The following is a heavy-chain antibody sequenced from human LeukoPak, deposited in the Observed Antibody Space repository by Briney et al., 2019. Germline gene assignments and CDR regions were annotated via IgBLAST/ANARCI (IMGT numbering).Heavy chain of an antibody. D-gene: IGHD1-14*01. J-gene: IGHJ5*02. CDR2: IYNSGNT. Sequence: SETLSLTCTVSGGSISSSSYYWGWIRQSPGKGLEWIGSIYNSGNTYYNPSLKNRVSISIDMSKNHFSLKLTSVTAADTAVYYCSRDSELRWFYAWGQGTLVTVSS. CDR3: SRDSELRWFYA. V-gene: IGHV4-39*07. CDR1: GGSISSSSYY.